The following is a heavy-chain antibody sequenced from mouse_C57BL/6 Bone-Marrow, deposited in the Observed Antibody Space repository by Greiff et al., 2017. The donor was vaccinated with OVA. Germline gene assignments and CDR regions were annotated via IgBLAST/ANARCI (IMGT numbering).Heavy chain of an antibody. CDR3: TTAGYYYGSSAWYFDV. Sequence: VHVKQSGAELVRPGASVKLSCTASGFNIKDYYMHWVKQRPEQGLEWIGRIDPEDGDTEYAPKFQGKATMTADTSSNTAYLQLSSLTSEDTAVYYCTTAGYYYGSSAWYFDVWGTGTTVTVSS. CDR1: GFNIKDYY. V-gene: IGHV14-1*01. D-gene: IGHD1-1*01. CDR2: IDPEDGDT. J-gene: IGHJ1*03.